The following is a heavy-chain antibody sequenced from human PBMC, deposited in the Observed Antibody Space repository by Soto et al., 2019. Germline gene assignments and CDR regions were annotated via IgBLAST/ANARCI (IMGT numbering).Heavy chain of an antibody. CDR3: ARVPRIAARLYNWFDP. Sequence: SVKVSCKASGGTFSSYAISWVRQAPGQGLEWMGGIIPIFGTANYAQKFQGRVTITADESTSTAYMELSSLRSEDTAVYYCARVPRIAARLYNWFDPWGQGTLVTVSS. CDR1: GGTFSSYA. D-gene: IGHD6-6*01. V-gene: IGHV1-69*13. J-gene: IGHJ5*02. CDR2: IIPIFGTA.